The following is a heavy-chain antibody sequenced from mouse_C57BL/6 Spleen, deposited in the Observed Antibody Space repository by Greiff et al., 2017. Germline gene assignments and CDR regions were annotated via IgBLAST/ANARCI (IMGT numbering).Heavy chain of an antibody. D-gene: IGHD2-13*01. J-gene: IGHJ1*03. CDR3: TTTGDPDWYFDV. CDR1: GFNIKDDY. CDR2: IDPENGDT. Sequence: VQLQQSGAELVRPGASVKLSCTASGFNIKDDYMHWVKQRPEQGLEWIGWIDPENGDTEYASKFQGKATITADTSSNTAYLQLSSLTSEDTAVYYCTTTGDPDWYFDVWGTGTTVTVSS. V-gene: IGHV14-4*01.